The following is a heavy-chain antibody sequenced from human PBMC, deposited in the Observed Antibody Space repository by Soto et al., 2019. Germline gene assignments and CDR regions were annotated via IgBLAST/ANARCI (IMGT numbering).Heavy chain of an antibody. CDR2: ISYDGSNK. V-gene: IGHV3-30*18. CDR1: GFTFSSYG. CDR3: AKIAVARNPYSGGMDV. Sequence: GGSLRLSCAASGFTFSSYGMHWVRQAPGKGLEWVAVISYDGSNKYYADSVKGRFTISRDNSKNTLYLQMNSLRAEDTAVYYCAKIAVARNPYSGGMDVWGQGTTVTVSS. J-gene: IGHJ6*02. D-gene: IGHD6-19*01.